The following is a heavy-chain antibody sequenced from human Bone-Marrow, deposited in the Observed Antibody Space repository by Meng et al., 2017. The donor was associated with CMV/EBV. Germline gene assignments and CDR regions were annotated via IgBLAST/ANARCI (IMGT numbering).Heavy chain of an antibody. D-gene: IGHD3-3*01. CDR1: GFTFSSYS. Sequence: GGSLRLSCAASGFTFSSYSMNWVRQAPGKGLEWVSSISSSSSYIYYADSVKGRFTISRDNAKNSLYLQMNSLRAEDTAVYYRARESDFWSGSVGYYYGMDVWGQGTTVTVSS. J-gene: IGHJ6*02. CDR2: ISSSSSYI. V-gene: IGHV3-21*04. CDR3: ARESDFWSGSVGYYYGMDV.